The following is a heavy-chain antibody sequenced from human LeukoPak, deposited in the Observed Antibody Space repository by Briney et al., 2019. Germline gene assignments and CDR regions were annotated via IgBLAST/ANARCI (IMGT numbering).Heavy chain of an antibody. CDR2: ISAGGGT. Sequence: PGGSLRLSCAASGFTSGSYAMTWVRQAPGEGLEWVSAISAGGGTYYADSVRGRFTISRDNSNNTLYLQMSSLRAEDTAIYCCAKARVEYSGYDSYWGQGTLVTVSS. J-gene: IGHJ4*02. CDR3: AKARVEYSGYDSY. D-gene: IGHD5-12*01. CDR1: GFTSGSYA. V-gene: IGHV3-23*01.